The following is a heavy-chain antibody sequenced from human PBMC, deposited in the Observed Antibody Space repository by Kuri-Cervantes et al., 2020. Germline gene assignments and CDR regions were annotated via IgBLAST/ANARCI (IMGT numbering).Heavy chain of an antibody. CDR2: ISAYNGNT. J-gene: IGHJ5*02. CDR1: GYTFTSYG. D-gene: IGHD5-18*01. Sequence: ASVKVSCKASGYTFTSYGISWVRQAPGQGLEWMGWISAYNGNTNYAQKLQGRVTMTTDTSTSTAYIELRSLRSDDTAVYYCARVYSYGYDWFDPWGQGTLVTVSS. CDR3: ARVYSYGYDWFDP. V-gene: IGHV1-18*01.